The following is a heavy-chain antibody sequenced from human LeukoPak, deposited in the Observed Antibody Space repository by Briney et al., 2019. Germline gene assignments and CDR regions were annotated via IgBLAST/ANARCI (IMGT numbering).Heavy chain of an antibody. J-gene: IGHJ4*02. D-gene: IGHD1-26*01. CDR1: GGFISSYY. CDR2: IYTSGST. Sequence: SSETLSLTCTVSGGFISSYYWSWIRQPAGKGLEWIGRIYTSGSTNYNASLKSQVSMSVDTSKNQFSLKLSSVTAADTAVFYCARENSGSYREFDYWGQGTLVTVSS. CDR3: ARENSGSYREFDY. V-gene: IGHV4-4*07.